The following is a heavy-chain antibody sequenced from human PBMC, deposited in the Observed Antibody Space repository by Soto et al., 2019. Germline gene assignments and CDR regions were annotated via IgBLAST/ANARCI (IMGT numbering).Heavy chain of an antibody. D-gene: IGHD1-1*01. J-gene: IGHJ2*01. CDR2: ITPGNGDT. Sequence: QVQLVQSGAEVKKPGASVKVSCKASGYSFTNNAIHWLRLSPGQRLVWLGWITPGNGDTKYSQNFKGRVTITRDTSTTTVYMEMSRLRPEDTAVYYCATGNAFLQVKNLGWHFNTWGGGTQVTV. CDR3: ATGNAFLQVKNLGWHFNT. V-gene: IGHV1-3*01. CDR1: GYSFTNNA.